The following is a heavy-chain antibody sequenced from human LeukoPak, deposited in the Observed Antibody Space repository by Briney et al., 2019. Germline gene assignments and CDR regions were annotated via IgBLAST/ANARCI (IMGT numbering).Heavy chain of an antibody. Sequence: ASVKVSCKASRGTFSSYAIIWVRQAPGQGLEWMGGIIPIFGTANYAQKFQGRVTISADESTSTVYMELSSLRSDDTAVYYCARVQLGVVLPAAMDWGQGTLVTVSS. D-gene: IGHD2-2*01. V-gene: IGHV1-69*13. J-gene: IGHJ4*02. CDR3: ARVQLGVVLPAAMD. CDR2: IIPIFGTA. CDR1: RGTFSSYA.